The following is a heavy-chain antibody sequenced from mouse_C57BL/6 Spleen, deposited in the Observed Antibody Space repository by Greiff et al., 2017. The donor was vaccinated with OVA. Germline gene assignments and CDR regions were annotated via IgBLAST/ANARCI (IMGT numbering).Heavy chain of an antibody. D-gene: IGHD2-2*01. CDR1: GYSITSGYY. CDR3: AREATMVTRAMDY. CDR2: ISYDGSN. V-gene: IGHV3-6*01. Sequence: EESGPGLVKPSQSLSLTCSVTGYSITSGYYWNWIRQFPGNNLEWMGYISYDGSNNYNPSLKNRISITRDTSKNQFFLKLNSVTTEDTATYYCAREATMVTRAMDYWGQGTSVTVSS. J-gene: IGHJ4*01.